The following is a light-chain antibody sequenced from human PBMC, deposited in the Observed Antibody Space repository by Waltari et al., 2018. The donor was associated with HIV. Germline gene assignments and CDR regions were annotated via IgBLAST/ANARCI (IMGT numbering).Light chain of an antibody. Sequence: DIQMTQSPSSLSASVGDRVTINCRASQDIVNYLVWFQQKPGEAPKSLIYAASSLQRGVPSKFRGSGSGTDFTLTIDTLHSEDSATYYCQQYKSYPLTFGQGTRLEIK. V-gene: IGKV1-16*02. CDR2: AAS. CDR1: QDIVNY. CDR3: QQYKSYPLT. J-gene: IGKJ5*01.